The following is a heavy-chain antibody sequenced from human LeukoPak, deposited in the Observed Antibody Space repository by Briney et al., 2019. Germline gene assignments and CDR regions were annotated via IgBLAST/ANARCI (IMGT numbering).Heavy chain of an antibody. V-gene: IGHV3-48*03. J-gene: IGHJ5*02. CDR3: ARAGPPAFDP. Sequence: GGSLRLSCAASGFTFTNFEMNWVRQAPGKGLEWVSYISYSGSTTSYADSVKGRFTISRDNAKNSLYLQMNSLRAEDTAVYYCARAGPPAFDPWGEGTLVTVSS. CDR2: ISYSGSTT. CDR1: GFTFTNFE.